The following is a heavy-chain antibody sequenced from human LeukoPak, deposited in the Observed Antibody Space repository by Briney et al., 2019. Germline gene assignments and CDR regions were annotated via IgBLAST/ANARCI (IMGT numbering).Heavy chain of an antibody. V-gene: IGHV4-59*01. CDR1: GGSISSYY. CDR2: IYYSGST. J-gene: IGHJ4*02. CDR3: ARAKLTYYYDSSGYYFDY. D-gene: IGHD3-22*01. Sequence: SETLSPTCTVSGGSISSYYWSWIRQPPGKGLEWIGYIYYSGSTNYNPSLKSRVTISVDTSKNQFSLKLSSVTAADTAVYYCARAKLTYYYDSSGYYFDYWGQGTLVTVSS.